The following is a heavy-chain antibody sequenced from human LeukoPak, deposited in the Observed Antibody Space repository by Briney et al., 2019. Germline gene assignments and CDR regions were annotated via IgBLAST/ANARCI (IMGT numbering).Heavy chain of an antibody. CDR1: GFTFRSYS. D-gene: IGHD4-17*01. Sequence: PGGSLRLSCAASGFTFRSYSMNWVRQAPGKGLEWVSSISSSSSYIYYTDSVKGRFTISRDNAKNSLYLQMNSLRAEDTAVYYCAKRPSDYGDYVTYFDYWGQGTLVTVSS. J-gene: IGHJ4*02. CDR2: ISSSSSYI. CDR3: AKRPSDYGDYVTYFDY. V-gene: IGHV3-21*01.